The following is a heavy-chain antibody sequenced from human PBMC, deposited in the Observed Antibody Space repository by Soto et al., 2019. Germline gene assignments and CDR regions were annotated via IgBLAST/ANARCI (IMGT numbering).Heavy chain of an antibody. CDR1: GGTFSSYA. CDR3: ARDRATVTETGFDP. Sequence: EASVKVSCKASGGTFSSYAISWVRQAPGQGLEWMGGIIPIFGTANYAQKFQGRVTITADESTSTAYMELSSLRSEDTAVYYCARDRATVTETGFDPWGQGTLVTVSS. J-gene: IGHJ5*02. CDR2: IIPIFGTA. V-gene: IGHV1-69*13. D-gene: IGHD4-4*01.